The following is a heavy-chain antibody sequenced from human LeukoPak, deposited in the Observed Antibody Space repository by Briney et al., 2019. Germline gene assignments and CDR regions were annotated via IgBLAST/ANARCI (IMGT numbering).Heavy chain of an antibody. CDR1: GYTFTSYY. Sequence: ASVKVSCKASGYTFTSYYMHWVRQAPGQGLEWMGIINPGGRSTTYAQKFQGRVTLTRDTSTSTVYMELSSLRSEDTAVYYCARDGGGVSDPGGYWGQGTLVTVSS. D-gene: IGHD3-16*01. V-gene: IGHV1-46*01. J-gene: IGHJ4*02. CDR3: ARDGGGVSDPGGY. CDR2: INPGGRST.